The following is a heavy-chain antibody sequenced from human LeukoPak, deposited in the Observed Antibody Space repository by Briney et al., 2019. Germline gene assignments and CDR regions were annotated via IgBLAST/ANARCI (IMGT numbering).Heavy chain of an antibody. CDR2: IHTSGST. D-gene: IGHD6-19*01. J-gene: IGHJ5*02. CDR1: GGSISSYY. CDR3: ARAPEFSSGWLLDT. Sequence: SETLSLTCTVSGGSISSYYWSWIRQPAEKGLDWIGRIHTSGSTNYNPSPKSRVTMSVDTSKNQFSLKLSSVTAADTAVYFCARAPEFSSGWLLDTWGQGILVTVSS. V-gene: IGHV4-4*07.